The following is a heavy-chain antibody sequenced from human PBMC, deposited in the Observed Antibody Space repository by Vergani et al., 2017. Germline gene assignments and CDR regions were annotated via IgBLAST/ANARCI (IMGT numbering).Heavy chain of an antibody. CDR3: ARGGFCGVPAARCPNDY. D-gene: IGHD2-2*01. V-gene: IGHV3-72*01. CDR2: IRNKANSYTT. Sequence: EVQLVESGGGLVKSGGSLRLSCVASGFTFTDAWMSWVRQAPGKGLEWIGHIRNKANSYTTEYAPSVKGRFIISRDDSKNSLYLQMNSLKTEDTAVYYCARGGFCGVPAARCPNDYWGQGTLVTVSS. J-gene: IGHJ4*02. CDR1: GFTFTDAW.